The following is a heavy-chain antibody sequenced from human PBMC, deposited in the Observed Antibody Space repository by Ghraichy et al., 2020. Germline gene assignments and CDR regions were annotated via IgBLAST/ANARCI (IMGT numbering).Heavy chain of an antibody. Sequence: SETLSLTCAVYGESFSGSYWSWIRQPPGKGLEWIGEINHSGSTNYNPSLKSRVTISVDTSKNQFSLKLSSVTAADTAVYYCARGKSTMVRGLIILYWGQGTLVTVSS. D-gene: IGHD3-10*01. CDR3: ARGKSTMVRGLIILY. J-gene: IGHJ4*02. V-gene: IGHV4-34*01. CDR2: INHSGST. CDR1: GESFSGSY.